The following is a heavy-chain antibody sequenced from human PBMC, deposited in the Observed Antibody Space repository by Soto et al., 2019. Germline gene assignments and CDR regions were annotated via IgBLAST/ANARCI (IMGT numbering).Heavy chain of an antibody. J-gene: IGHJ4*02. Sequence: QVQLQESGPGLVKPSQTLSLTCTVSGGSISSGGYYWSWIRQHPGKGLEWIGYIYYSGSTYYNPSLESRVTISVDTSKNQFSLKLSSVTAADTAVYYCARAGPAGVPAAQNDYWGQGTLVTVSS. V-gene: IGHV4-31*03. D-gene: IGHD2-2*01. CDR3: ARAGPAGVPAAQNDY. CDR2: IYYSGST. CDR1: GGSISSGGYY.